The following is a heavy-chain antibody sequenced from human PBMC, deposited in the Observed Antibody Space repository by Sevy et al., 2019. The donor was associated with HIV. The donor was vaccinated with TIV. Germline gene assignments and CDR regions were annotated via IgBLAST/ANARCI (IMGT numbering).Heavy chain of an antibody. CDR1: GYTFTSYG. D-gene: IGHD3-10*01. Sequence: ASVKVSCKASGYTFTSYGISWVRQAPGQGLEWMGWISAYNGNTNYAQKLQGRVTMTTDTSTSTAYMELRSLRSDDTAVYYCARERATGDYYGSGSYHYFDYWGQGTLVTASS. V-gene: IGHV1-18*01. J-gene: IGHJ4*02. CDR3: ARERATGDYYGSGSYHYFDY. CDR2: ISAYNGNT.